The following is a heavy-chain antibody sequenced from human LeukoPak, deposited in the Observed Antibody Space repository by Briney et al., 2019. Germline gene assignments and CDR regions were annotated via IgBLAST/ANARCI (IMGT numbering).Heavy chain of an antibody. V-gene: IGHV4-34*01. CDR3: ARGRRSSTGTPNWFDP. Sequence: SETLSLTCAVYGGSFSGYYWSWIRQPPGKGLEWIGEINHSGSTNYNPSLKSRVTISVDTSKNQFSLKLSSVTAADTAVYYCARGRRSSTGTPNWFDPWGQGTLVTVSS. CDR1: GGSFSGYY. CDR2: INHSGST. J-gene: IGHJ5*02. D-gene: IGHD1-1*01.